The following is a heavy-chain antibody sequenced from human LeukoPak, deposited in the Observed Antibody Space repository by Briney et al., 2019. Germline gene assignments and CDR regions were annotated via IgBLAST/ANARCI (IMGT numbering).Heavy chain of an antibody. Sequence: SGPTLVNPTQTLTLTCTVSGFSVTTSKMCVSWIRQTPGKALEWLARIDWDDDKHFNTSLKTRLTISKDNSKNHVVLTMTNMDPADTATYYCARTIGYCIGGSCYYFDYWGQGIPVTVSS. CDR1: GFSVTTSKMC. V-gene: IGHV2-70*11. CDR3: ARTIGYCIGGSCYYFDY. J-gene: IGHJ4*02. CDR2: IDWDDDK. D-gene: IGHD2-15*01.